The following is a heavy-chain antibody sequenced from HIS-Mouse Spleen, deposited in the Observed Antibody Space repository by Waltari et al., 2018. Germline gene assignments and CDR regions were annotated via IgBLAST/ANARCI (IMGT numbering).Heavy chain of an antibody. CDR1: GFTFDDYA. CDR3: AKGVPNWGYAFDI. CDR2: ISWNSGSI. J-gene: IGHJ3*02. Sequence: GGLVQPGRSLRLSCAASGFTFDDYAMHWFRQAPGKGLVWVSGISWNSGSIGYADSVKGRFTISRDNAKNSLYLQMNSLRAEDTALYYCAKGVPNWGYAFDIWGQGTMVTVSS. D-gene: IGHD7-27*01. V-gene: IGHV3-9*01.